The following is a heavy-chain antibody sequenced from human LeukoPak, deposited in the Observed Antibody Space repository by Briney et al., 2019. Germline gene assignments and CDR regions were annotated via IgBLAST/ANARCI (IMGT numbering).Heavy chain of an antibody. D-gene: IGHD2-2*01. J-gene: IGHJ3*02. CDR2: INPNSGGT. CDR3: ARDTFASSTRLIRAFDI. Sequence: ASVKVSCKASGYTFTDYYMHWVRQAPGQGLEWMGWINPNSGGTNYAQKFQGRVTMTRDTSISTAYMELSRLRSDDTAVYYCARDTFASSTRLIRAFDIWGQGTMVTVSS. V-gene: IGHV1-2*02. CDR1: GYTFTDYY.